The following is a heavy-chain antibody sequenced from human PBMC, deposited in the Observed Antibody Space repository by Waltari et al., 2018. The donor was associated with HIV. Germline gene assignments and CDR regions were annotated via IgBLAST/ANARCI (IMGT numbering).Heavy chain of an antibody. J-gene: IGHJ5*02. CDR3: ARSFSGYSNYFDP. V-gene: IGHV4-39*01. Sequence: QLQLQESGPGLVKSSETLSLTCTVSSGSMTSSSYYWGWIRQPPGKGLEWIGSMSYSGSTYNNPSLRSRLTISVDTSKNQFSLKLTSVTAADTAMYYCARSFSGYSNYFDPWGQGTLVTVSS. D-gene: IGHD4-4*01. CDR1: SGSMTSSSYY. CDR2: MSYSGST.